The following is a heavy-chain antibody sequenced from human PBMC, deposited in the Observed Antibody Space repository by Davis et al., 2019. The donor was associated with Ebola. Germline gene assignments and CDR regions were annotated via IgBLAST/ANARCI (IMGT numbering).Heavy chain of an antibody. J-gene: IGHJ5*02. D-gene: IGHD6-6*01. CDR2: IYYSGST. CDR3: ARVGVAAPWFDP. CDR1: GGSITNSF. Sequence: GSLRLSCTVSGGSITNSFWNWIRQPPGKGLEWIGYIYYSGSTDYNPSLKSRLTISVDTSKNQFSLKLSSVTAADTAVYYCARVGVAAPWFDPWGQGTLVTVSS. V-gene: IGHV4-59*12.